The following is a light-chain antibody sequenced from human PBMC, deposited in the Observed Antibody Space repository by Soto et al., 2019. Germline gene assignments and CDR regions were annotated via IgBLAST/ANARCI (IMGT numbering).Light chain of an antibody. V-gene: IGLV1-40*01. CDR2: GNN. CDR1: SSNIGAGYD. CDR3: ATWDDSLSGAL. Sequence: QSVLTQPPSVSGAPGQRVTISCTGSSSNIGAGYDVHWYQQLPGTAPKLLIYGNNNRPSGVPDRFSGSKSGTSASLAITGLQAEDEADYYCATWDDSLSGALIGGGTKLTVL. J-gene: IGLJ2*01.